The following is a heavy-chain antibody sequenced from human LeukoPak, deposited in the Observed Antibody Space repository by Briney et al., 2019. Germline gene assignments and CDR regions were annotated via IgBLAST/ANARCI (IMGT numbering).Heavy chain of an antibody. V-gene: IGHV4-34*01. D-gene: IGHD5-24*01. CDR3: ARVGSRWLQLRTYYFDY. CDR2: INHSGST. CDR1: GGSFSGYY. Sequence: SETLSLTCAVYGGSFSGYYWSWTRQPPGKGLEWIGEINHSGSTNYNPSLKSRVTISVDTSKNQFSLKLSSVTAADTAVYYCARVGSRWLQLRTYYFDYWGQGTLVTVSS. J-gene: IGHJ4*02.